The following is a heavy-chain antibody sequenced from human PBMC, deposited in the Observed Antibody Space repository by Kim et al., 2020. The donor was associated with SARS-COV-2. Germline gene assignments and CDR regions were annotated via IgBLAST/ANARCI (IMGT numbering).Heavy chain of an antibody. CDR3: AKTVRLNYDRGLYGMDV. CDR2: ISGSGGST. CDR1: GFTFSSYA. Sequence: GGSLRLSCAASGFTFSSYAMSWVRQAPGKGLEWVSAISGSGGSTYYADSVKGRFTISRDNSKNTLYLQMNSLRAEDTAVYYCAKTVRLNYDRGLYGMDVWGQGTTVTVSS. D-gene: IGHD3-3*01. V-gene: IGHV3-23*01. J-gene: IGHJ6*02.